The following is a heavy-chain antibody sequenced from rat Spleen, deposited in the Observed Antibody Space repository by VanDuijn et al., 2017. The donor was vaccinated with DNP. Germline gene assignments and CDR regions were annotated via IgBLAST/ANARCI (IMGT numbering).Heavy chain of an antibody. CDR1: GITFSNYW. CDR3: ASLWTLAY. D-gene: IGHD1-6*01. V-gene: IGHV5-19*01. J-gene: IGHJ3*01. Sequence: EVQLVESGGGLVQPGRSLKLSCIVSGITFSNYWMSWIRQAPAKGLEWVASISPSGDSSYYRDSVKGRFTISRDNAKSSLYLQMDSLRSEDTATYYCASLWTLAYWGQGTLVTVSS. CDR2: ISPSGDSS.